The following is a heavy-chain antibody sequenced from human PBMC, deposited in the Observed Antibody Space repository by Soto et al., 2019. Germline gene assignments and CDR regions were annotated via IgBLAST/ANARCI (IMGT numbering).Heavy chain of an antibody. Sequence: GASVKVSCKASGYAFTSYDINWVRQATGQGLEWMGGMIPIFGTANYAQKFQGRVTITADESTSTAYMELSSLRSEDTAVYYCARDRDVAILRNRGDDAFDIWGQGTMVTVSS. CDR3: ARDRDVAILRNRGDDAFDI. V-gene: IGHV1-69*13. CDR1: GYAFTSYD. D-gene: IGHD5-12*01. CDR2: MIPIFGTA. J-gene: IGHJ3*02.